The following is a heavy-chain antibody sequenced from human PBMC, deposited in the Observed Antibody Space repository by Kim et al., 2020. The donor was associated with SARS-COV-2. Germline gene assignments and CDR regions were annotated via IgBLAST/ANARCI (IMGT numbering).Heavy chain of an antibody. V-gene: IGHV3-66*01. Sequence: SVKGRFTISRDNSKNTLYLQMNSRRAEDTAVYYCARSPDKVATTHWPFDYWGQGTLVTVSS. CDR3: ARSPDKVATTHWPFDY. D-gene: IGHD5-12*01. J-gene: IGHJ4*02.